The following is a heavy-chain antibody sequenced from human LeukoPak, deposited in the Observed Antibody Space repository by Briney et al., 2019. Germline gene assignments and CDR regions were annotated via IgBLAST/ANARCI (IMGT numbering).Heavy chain of an antibody. J-gene: IGHJ4*02. V-gene: IGHV4-59*08. CDR1: GGSISTYY. CDR3: ARRVRGWPYFDY. D-gene: IGHD6-19*01. CDR2: VYYTGST. Sequence: PSETLSLTCTVSGGSISTYYWSWIRQPPGKGLEWIGYVYYTGSTTYNPSLESRLTISVDTSQNQFSLKLSTVTAADTGVYYWARRVRGWPYFDYWGQGTVVTVSS.